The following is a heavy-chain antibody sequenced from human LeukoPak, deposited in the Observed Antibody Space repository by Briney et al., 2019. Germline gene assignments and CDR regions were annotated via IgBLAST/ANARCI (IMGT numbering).Heavy chain of an antibody. J-gene: IGHJ4*02. V-gene: IGHV3-23*01. CDR3: AKAKGGTNGLLEY. CDR1: GFTLNCCT. D-gene: IGHD3-16*01. CDR2: ITDGGRST. Sequence: GGSLRLSCAASGFTLNCCTMGWVRQTPGKGLEWVSSITDGGRSTYYADSVKGRFIISRDNSKNTLSLQMNSLRAEDTALYYCAKAKGGTNGLLEYWGQGTLVTISS.